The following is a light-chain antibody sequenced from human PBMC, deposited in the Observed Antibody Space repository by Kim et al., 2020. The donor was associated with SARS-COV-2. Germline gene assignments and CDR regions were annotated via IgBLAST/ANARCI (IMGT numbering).Light chain of an antibody. Sequence: SPGESATLSCRASESVSSNYVAWYQQKPGQAPSLLIYGASTRATGIPDRFSGSGFGTDFTLTISRLEPEDFAVYYCQQYGSAPMYTFGQGTKLEI. CDR1: ESVSSNY. CDR3: QQYGSAPMYT. J-gene: IGKJ2*01. V-gene: IGKV3-20*01. CDR2: GAS.